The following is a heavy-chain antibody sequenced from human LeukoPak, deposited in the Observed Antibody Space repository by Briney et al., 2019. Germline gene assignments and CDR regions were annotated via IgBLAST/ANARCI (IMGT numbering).Heavy chain of an antibody. V-gene: IGHV3-74*03. CDR2: IKSDGSST. CDR3: ATGDSGGSFDY. J-gene: IGHJ4*02. Sequence: GGSLRLSCAASGFTFSSNWMHWVRQAPGKGLVWVSRIKSDGSSTTYADSVKGRFTISRDNAKNTLYLQMNSLRAEDTAVYYCATGDSGGSFDYWGQGTLVTVSS. CDR1: GFTFSSNW. D-gene: IGHD3-22*01.